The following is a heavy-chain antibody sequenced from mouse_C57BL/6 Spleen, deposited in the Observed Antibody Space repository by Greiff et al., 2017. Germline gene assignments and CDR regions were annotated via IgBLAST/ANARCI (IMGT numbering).Heavy chain of an antibody. CDR1: GYTFTSYW. D-gene: IGHD1-1*02. Sequence: QVQLQQPGAELVRPGSSVKLSCKASGYTFTSYWLHWVKQRPGQGLEWMGNIDPSDSDTHYNQKFKNKATLTVDKSSSTAYMQLSSLTSEDSAVYYCARCGTYVGWCVDVWGKGTPVTVSS. CDR2: IDPSDSDT. CDR3: ARCGTYVGWCVDV. J-gene: IGHJ1*03. V-gene: IGHV1-52*01.